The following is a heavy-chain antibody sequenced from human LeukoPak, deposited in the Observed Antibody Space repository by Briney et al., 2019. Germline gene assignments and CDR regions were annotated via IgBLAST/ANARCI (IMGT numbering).Heavy chain of an antibody. Sequence: GGSLRLSCAASGFTFSGYGMHWVRQAPGKGLEWVAVIWYDGSERNYADSVKGRFIISRDNSKNTVYLQMNSLRVEDTAVYYCTTGLLYYYDSSGYYKSDYWGQGTLVTVSS. V-gene: IGHV3-33*01. CDR2: IWYDGSER. CDR3: TTGLLYYYDSSGYYKSDY. CDR1: GFTFSGYG. J-gene: IGHJ4*02. D-gene: IGHD3-22*01.